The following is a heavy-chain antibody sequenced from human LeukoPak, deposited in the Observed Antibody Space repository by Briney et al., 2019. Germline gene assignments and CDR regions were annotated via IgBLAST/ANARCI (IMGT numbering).Heavy chain of an antibody. J-gene: IGHJ4*02. CDR2: ISSSSSTI. D-gene: IGHD6-25*01. CDR3: ARDGGGGPFDY. V-gene: IGHV3-48*01. Sequence: GGSLRLSCAASGFTFSSYSMNWVRQAPGKGLEWVSYISSSSSTIYYADSVKGRFSISRDNAKNSLYLQMNSLRAEDTAVYYCARDGGGGPFDYWGQGTLVTVSS. CDR1: GFTFSSYS.